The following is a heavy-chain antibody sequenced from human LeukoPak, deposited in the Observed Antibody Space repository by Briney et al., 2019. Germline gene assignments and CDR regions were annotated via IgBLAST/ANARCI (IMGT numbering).Heavy chain of an antibody. CDR1: GGSFTDYY. CDR2: IFHSGNI. Sequence: SETLSLTCAVYGGSFTDYYWSWIRQPPGKGLEWIAEIFHSGNINYNPSLKSRVTISIDMSKNQFSLQLNSVTPEDTAVYYCARDLVGSGSLDVDYWGQGTVVTVSS. D-gene: IGHD3-10*01. V-gene: IGHV4-34*12. J-gene: IGHJ4*02. CDR3: ARDLVGSGSLDVDY.